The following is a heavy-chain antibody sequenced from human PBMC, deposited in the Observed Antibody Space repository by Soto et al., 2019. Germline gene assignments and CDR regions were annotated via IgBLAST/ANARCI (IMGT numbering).Heavy chain of an antibody. CDR1: GFTFSSYA. CDR2: ISGSGGST. J-gene: IGHJ6*02. D-gene: IGHD1-26*01. V-gene: IGHV3-23*01. CDR3: AKSLSGWDHYYYYYGMDV. Sequence: GSLRLSCAASGFTFSSYAMSWVRQAPGKGLEWVSAISGSGGSTYYADSVKGRFTISRDNSKNTLYLQMNSLRAEDTAVYYCAKSLSGWDHYYYYYGMDVWGQGTTVTVSS.